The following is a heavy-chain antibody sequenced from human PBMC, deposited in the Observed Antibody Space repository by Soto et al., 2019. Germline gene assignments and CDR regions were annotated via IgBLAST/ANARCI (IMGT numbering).Heavy chain of an antibody. Sequence: QVQLVQSGAEVKKPGASVKVSCKASGYTFTSYAMHWVRQAPGQRLEWMGWINAGNGNTKYSQKFLGRVTITRDTSASTAYRELSSLRAEDTAVYYCARDGLVVVPAAIVGMDVLGQGTTVTVSS. V-gene: IGHV1-3*01. CDR3: ARDGLVVVPAAIVGMDV. J-gene: IGHJ6*02. CDR2: INAGNGNT. D-gene: IGHD2-2*01. CDR1: GYTFTSYA.